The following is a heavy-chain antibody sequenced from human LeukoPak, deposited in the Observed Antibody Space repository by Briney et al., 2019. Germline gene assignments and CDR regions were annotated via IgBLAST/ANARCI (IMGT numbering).Heavy chain of an antibody. Sequence: ASVNVSCTASGGTFSSYTISWVRQAPGQGREWMGRIIPILGIANYAQTSHGRVTITADKSTSPAYMEMSSLRSADTAVYYCARDLGSLPYYYDSSGPNGGYWGQGTLVTVSS. CDR1: GGTFSSYT. J-gene: IGHJ4*02. D-gene: IGHD3-22*01. CDR2: IIPILGIA. V-gene: IGHV1-69*04. CDR3: ARDLGSLPYYYDSSGPNGGY.